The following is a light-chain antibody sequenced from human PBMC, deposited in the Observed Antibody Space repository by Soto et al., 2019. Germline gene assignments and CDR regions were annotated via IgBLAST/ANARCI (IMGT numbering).Light chain of an antibody. J-gene: IGKJ1*01. V-gene: IGKV3-11*01. CDR1: QSVSSY. CDR3: QQRSNWPPWT. CDR2: DAS. Sequence: EIVLTQSPATLSLSPGERATLSCRASQSVSSYLAWYQQKPGQAPRLLIYDASNRATGIPARFSGSGSGTDFTLTISNLEPEDFAVYYCQQRSNWPPWTFGQGTKVDI.